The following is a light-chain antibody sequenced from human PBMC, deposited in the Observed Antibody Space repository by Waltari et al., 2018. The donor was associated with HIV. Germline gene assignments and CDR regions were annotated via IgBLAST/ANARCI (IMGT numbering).Light chain of an antibody. Sequence: SYVLTQPPSVSVAPGKTARITCGGNNIGGKSVPWYQQKPGQAPVLVIYDDSDRPSGIPERFSGSNSGNTATLTISRVEAGDEADYYCQVWDSSSDHYVFGTGTKVTVL. CDR3: QVWDSSSDHYV. CDR2: DDS. CDR1: NIGGKS. J-gene: IGLJ1*01. V-gene: IGLV3-21*04.